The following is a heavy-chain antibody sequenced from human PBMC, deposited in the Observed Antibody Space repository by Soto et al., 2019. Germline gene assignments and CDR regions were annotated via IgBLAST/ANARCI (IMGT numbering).Heavy chain of an antibody. CDR3: AREGRDITYDTFDI. J-gene: IGHJ3*02. CDR2: IGAGGDT. CDR1: GFTFSNSD. D-gene: IGHD2-15*01. Sequence: PGGSLRFSCAASGFTFSNSDFHWVRQPTGKGLEWVSAIGAGGDTYYAGSVKGRFTISRENAKNSLYLQMNSLRAGDTAVYYCAREGRDITYDTFDIWGQGTMVTVSS. V-gene: IGHV3-13*01.